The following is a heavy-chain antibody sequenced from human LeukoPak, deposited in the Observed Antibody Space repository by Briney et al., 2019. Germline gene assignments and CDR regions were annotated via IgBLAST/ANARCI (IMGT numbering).Heavy chain of an antibody. CDR1: GYTFTSYD. D-gene: IGHD5-18*01. CDR3: ARVGFGYSYGHYYYYGMDV. CDR2: VNPNSGNT. V-gene: IGHV1-8*01. J-gene: IGHJ6*02. Sequence: GASVKVSCKASGYTFTSYDINWVRQATGQGLEWMGWVNPNSGNTGYAQKFQGRVTMTRNTSISTAYMELSSLRSEDTAVYYCARVGFGYSYGHYYYYGMDVWGQGTTVTVSS.